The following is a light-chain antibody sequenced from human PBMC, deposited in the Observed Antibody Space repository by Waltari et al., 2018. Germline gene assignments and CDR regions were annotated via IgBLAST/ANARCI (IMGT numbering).Light chain of an antibody. Sequence: DIQMTQSPSSVSASVGASVTITCRASQDISRWLAWYQQKAGKAPKFLIYDASTLQSGVPSRFSGSGSGTDFTLTISSLQPEDFATYYCQQGNDFPLTFGGGTKVEI. CDR2: DAS. V-gene: IGKV1-12*01. J-gene: IGKJ4*01. CDR1: QDISRW. CDR3: QQGNDFPLT.